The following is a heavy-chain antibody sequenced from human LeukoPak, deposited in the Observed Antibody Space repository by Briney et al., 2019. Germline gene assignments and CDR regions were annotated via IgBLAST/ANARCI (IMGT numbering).Heavy chain of an antibody. J-gene: IGHJ5*02. D-gene: IGHD3-22*01. Sequence: GGSLRLSCAASGFTFSNAWMSWVRQAPGKGLEWVGRIKSKTDGGTTDYAAPVKGRFTISRDDSKNTLYLQMNSLKTEDTAVYYCTTLSIVVVKTAPWGQGTLVTVSS. V-gene: IGHV3-15*01. CDR3: TTLSIVVVKTAP. CDR2: IKSKTDGGTT. CDR1: GFTFSNAW.